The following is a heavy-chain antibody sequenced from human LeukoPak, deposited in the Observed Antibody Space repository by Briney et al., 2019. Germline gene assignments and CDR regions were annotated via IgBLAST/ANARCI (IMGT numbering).Heavy chain of an antibody. J-gene: IGHJ3*02. Sequence: GGSLRLSCAASGFTFSSYSMNWVRQAPGKGLEWVSSISSSSSYVYYADSVKGRFTVSRDNAKNSLYLQMDSLRAEDTAVYYCARALPSPLYSGSYADAFDIWGQGTMVTVSS. V-gene: IGHV3-21*01. CDR2: ISSSSSYV. CDR3: ARALPSPLYSGSYADAFDI. D-gene: IGHD1-26*01. CDR1: GFTFSSYS.